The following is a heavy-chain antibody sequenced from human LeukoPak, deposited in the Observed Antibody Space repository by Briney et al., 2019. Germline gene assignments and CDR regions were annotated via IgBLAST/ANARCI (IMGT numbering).Heavy chain of an antibody. CDR3: ARAEDCSGGSCYSGY. CDR2: ISSNGGST. Sequence: GGSLRLSCSASGFTFSSYALHWVRQAPGKGLEYISAISSNGGSTYYADSVEGRFTISRDNAKNSLYLQMNSLRAEDTAVYYCARAEDCSGGSCYSGYWGQGTLVTVSS. J-gene: IGHJ4*02. D-gene: IGHD2-15*01. CDR1: GFTFSSYA. V-gene: IGHV3-64*04.